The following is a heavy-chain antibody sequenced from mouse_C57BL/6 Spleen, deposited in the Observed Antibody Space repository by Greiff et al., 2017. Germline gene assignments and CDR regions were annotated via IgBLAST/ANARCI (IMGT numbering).Heavy chain of an antibody. CDR2: IYPSDSET. Sequence: QVQLQQPGAELVRPGSSVKLSCKASGYTFTSYWMDWVTQRPGQGLEWIGNIYPSDSETHYNQKFKDKATLTVDKSSSTAYMQLSSLTSEDSAVYYCARSGTTVVDWYFDVWGTGTTVTVSS. D-gene: IGHD1-1*01. CDR1: GYTFTSYW. CDR3: ARSGTTVVDWYFDV. J-gene: IGHJ1*03. V-gene: IGHV1-61*01.